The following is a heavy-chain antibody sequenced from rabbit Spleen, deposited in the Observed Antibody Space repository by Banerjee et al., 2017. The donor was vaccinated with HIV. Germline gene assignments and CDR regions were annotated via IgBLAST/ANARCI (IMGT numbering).Heavy chain of an antibody. V-gene: IGHV1S40*01. CDR1: GFSFSSSDY. J-gene: IGHJ4*01. D-gene: IGHD6-1*01. CDR2: IAGSSSGFT. CDR3: ARDFVAVMGWNFGW. Sequence: VESGGGLVKPGASLTLTCKASGFSFSSSDYMCWVRQAPGKGLEWIACIAGSSSGFTYAATWAKGRFSCSKTSSTTVTLQMTRLTAADTATYFCARDFVAVMGWNFGWWGQGTLVTVS.